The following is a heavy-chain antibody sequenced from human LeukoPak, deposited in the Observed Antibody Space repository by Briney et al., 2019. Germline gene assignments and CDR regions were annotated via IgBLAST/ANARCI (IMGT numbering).Heavy chain of an antibody. D-gene: IGHD6-25*01. CDR2: IYHSGST. Sequence: SETLSLTCTVSGYSISSGYYWGWIRQPPGKGLEWIGSIYHSGSTYYNPSLKSRVTISVDTSKNQFSLKLSSVTAADTAVYYCARERFKQRLLPGGLNYYYYMDVWGKGTTVTVSS. CDR1: GYSISSGYY. CDR3: ARERFKQRLLPGGLNYYYYMDV. V-gene: IGHV4-38-2*02. J-gene: IGHJ6*03.